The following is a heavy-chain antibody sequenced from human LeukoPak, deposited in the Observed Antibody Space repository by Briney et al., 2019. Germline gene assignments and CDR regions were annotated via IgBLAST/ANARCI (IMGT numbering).Heavy chain of an antibody. CDR1: GYTFTHYF. V-gene: IGHV1-2*02. J-gene: IGHJ4*02. Sequence: DSVRVSCKTSGYTFTHYFIHWVRQAPGQGLEWMSWINPSSGSTNYAQKFQGRVTVTRDTSVTTAYMELSRLRSDDTAVYYCARGLRGYSYGYWDYWGQGTLVTVSS. D-gene: IGHD5-18*01. CDR3: ARGLRGYSYGYWDY. CDR2: INPSSGST.